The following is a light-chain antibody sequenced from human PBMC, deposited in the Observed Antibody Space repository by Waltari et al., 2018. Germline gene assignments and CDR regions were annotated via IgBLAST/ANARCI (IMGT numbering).Light chain of an antibody. CDR3: LSRDTTSTRV. Sequence: SSELTQDPAVSVALGQTVSITCQGDSLSSYYASWYQQRPGQAPILILYGQDNRPSGIPDRFSGSTSGNTASLTITGAQAEDEADYYCLSRDTTSTRVFGGGTRLTV. CDR2: GQD. CDR1: SLSSYY. J-gene: IGLJ3*02. V-gene: IGLV3-19*01.